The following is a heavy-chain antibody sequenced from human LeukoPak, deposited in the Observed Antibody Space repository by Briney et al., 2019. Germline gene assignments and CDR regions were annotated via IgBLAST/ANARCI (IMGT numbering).Heavy chain of an antibody. J-gene: IGHJ4*02. D-gene: IGHD3-10*01. CDR1: GGSISSYY. Sequence: SETLSLTCTVSGGSISSYYWSWIRRPPGKGLEWIGYIYYSGSTNYNPSLKSRVTISVDTSKNQFSLKLSSVTAADTAVYYCAREFDYYGAIWGQGTLVTVSS. CDR2: IYYSGST. V-gene: IGHV4-59*12. CDR3: AREFDYYGAI.